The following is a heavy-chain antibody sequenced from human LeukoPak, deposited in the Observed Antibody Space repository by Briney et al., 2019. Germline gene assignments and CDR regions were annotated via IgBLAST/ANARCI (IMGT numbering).Heavy chain of an antibody. J-gene: IGHJ4*02. CDR1: GFTFSSYA. CDR3: AKDRWRRSSGGFDY. D-gene: IGHD6-6*01. Sequence: PGGSPRLSCAASGFTFSSYAMSWVRQAPGKGLEWVSAITGSGGSTYYADSVKGRFTISRDDSKNTLYLQMNSLRAEDTAVYYCAKDRWRRSSGGFDYWGQGTLVTVSS. V-gene: IGHV3-23*01. CDR2: ITGSGGST.